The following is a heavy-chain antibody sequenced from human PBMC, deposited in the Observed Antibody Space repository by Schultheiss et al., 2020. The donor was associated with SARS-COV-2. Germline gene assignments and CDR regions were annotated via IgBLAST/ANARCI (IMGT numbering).Heavy chain of an antibody. Sequence: ASVKVSCKASGYAFTSYYMHWVRQAPGQGLEWMGIINPSGGSTSYAQKFQGRVTITADESTSTAYMELSSLRSEDTAVYYCASPGCSSTSCYTNEDHTYDLPAPFDYWGQGTLVTVS. D-gene: IGHD2-2*02. J-gene: IGHJ4*02. CDR1: GYAFTSYY. CDR2: INPSGGST. CDR3: ASPGCSSTSCYTNEDHTYDLPAPFDY. V-gene: IGHV1-46*01.